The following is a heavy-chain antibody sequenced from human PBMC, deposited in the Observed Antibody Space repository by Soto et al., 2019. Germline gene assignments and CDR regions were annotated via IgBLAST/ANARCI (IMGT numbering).Heavy chain of an antibody. CDR3: ARDLMSSDWYWFDP. Sequence: SQTLSLTCAISGDSVSSNSAAWNWIRQSPSRGLEWLGRTYYRSKWYNDYAVSVKSRMTINPDTSKNQFSLQLSSVTLEDTAVYYCARDLMSSDWYWFDPWGQGTLVTVSS. CDR2: TYYRSKWYN. CDR1: GDSVSSNSAA. D-gene: IGHD6-19*01. V-gene: IGHV6-1*01. J-gene: IGHJ5*02.